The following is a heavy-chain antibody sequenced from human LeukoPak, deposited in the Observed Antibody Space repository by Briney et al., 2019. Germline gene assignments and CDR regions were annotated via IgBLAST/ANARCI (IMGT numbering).Heavy chain of an antibody. CDR2: IYTSGSI. CDR3: ARVHITGTTFYFDY. J-gene: IGHJ4*02. Sequence: SQTLSLTCTVSGGSISSGSYYWSWIRQPAGKGLEWIGRIYTSGSINYNPSLKSRVTISVDTSKNQFSLKLSSVTAADTAVYYCARVHITGTTFYFDYWGQGTLVTVSS. D-gene: IGHD1-7*01. V-gene: IGHV4-61*02. CDR1: GGSISSGSYY.